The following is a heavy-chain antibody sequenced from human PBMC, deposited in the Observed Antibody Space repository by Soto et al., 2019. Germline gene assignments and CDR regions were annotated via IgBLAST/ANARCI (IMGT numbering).Heavy chain of an antibody. CDR1: GGSFSGYY. CDR3: ARGRDILTGYYVSITTRYFDY. CDR2: INHSGST. Sequence: SETLSLTCAVYGGSFSGYYWSWIRQPPGKGLEWIGEINHSGSTNYNPSLKSRVTISVDTSKNQFSLKLSSVTAADTAVYYCARGRDILTGYYVSITTRYFDYWGQGTLVTVSS. V-gene: IGHV4-34*01. D-gene: IGHD3-9*01. J-gene: IGHJ4*02.